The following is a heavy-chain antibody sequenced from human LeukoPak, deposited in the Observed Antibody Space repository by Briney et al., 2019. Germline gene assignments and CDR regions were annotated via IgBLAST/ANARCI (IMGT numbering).Heavy chain of an antibody. Sequence: KPGGSLRLSCSASGFTFSSYTMNWVRQAPGKGLEWVSSISSSSSYIYYADSVKGRFTISRDNAKNSLYLQMNSLRAEDTAVYYCARVTTIIAVAGPLDYWGQGTLVTVSS. CDR1: GFTFSSYT. CDR2: ISSSSSYI. J-gene: IGHJ4*02. D-gene: IGHD6-19*01. V-gene: IGHV3-21*01. CDR3: ARVTTIIAVAGPLDY.